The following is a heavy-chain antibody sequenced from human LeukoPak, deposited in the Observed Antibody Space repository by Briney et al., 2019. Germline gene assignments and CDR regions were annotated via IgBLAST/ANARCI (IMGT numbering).Heavy chain of an antibody. CDR2: IHNSGST. Sequence: SSETLSLTCSVSGGSISSYYWSWIRQPPGKGLECIGYIHNSGSTNYNPSLKSRVTISVDTSKNQFSLKLSSVTAADTAVYYCARRSYGTDYFDYWGQGTLVTVSS. CDR3: ARRSYGTDYFDY. D-gene: IGHD5-18*01. V-gene: IGHV4-59*08. CDR1: GGSISSYY. J-gene: IGHJ4*02.